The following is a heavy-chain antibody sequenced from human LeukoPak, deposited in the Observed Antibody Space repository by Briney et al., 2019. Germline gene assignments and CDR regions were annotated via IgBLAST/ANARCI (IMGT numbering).Heavy chain of an antibody. CDR2: ISGSGGST. CDR3: AKDGYCSGGSCYHFFDY. CDR1: SXXA. V-gene: IGHV3-23*01. J-gene: IGHJ4*02. Sequence: SXXAMSWVRQAXGXXLEWVSVISGSGGSTYYADSVKGRFTISRDNSKNTLYLQMNSLRAEDTAVYYCAKDGYCSGGSCYHFFDYWGQGTLVTVSS. D-gene: IGHD2-15*01.